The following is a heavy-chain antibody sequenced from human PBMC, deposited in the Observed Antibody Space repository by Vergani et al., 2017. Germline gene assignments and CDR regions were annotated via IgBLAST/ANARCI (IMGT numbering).Heavy chain of an antibody. Sequence: EVQLMESGGGWAQPGGSLRLSCAASGFTFSSYWMSWVRQAPGKGLEWVSSVSGSSATPYYADSVKGRFIISRDNSKNTLHLQMNSLRADDTAVYYCTKGSRGYTGYFFDYWGQGTLATVSS. CDR3: TKGSRGYTGYFFDY. CDR2: VSGSSATP. CDR1: GFTFSSYW. J-gene: IGHJ4*02. D-gene: IGHD5-12*01. V-gene: IGHV3-23*01.